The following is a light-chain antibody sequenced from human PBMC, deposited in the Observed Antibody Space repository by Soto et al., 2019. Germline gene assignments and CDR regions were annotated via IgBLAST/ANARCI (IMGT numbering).Light chain of an antibody. J-gene: IGKJ1*01. CDR2: AAS. V-gene: IGKV1-5*01. Sequence: DIQMTQSPPTLSASVGDRVTITCRASQSISRGLAWHQQKAGEAPKLLIYAASTLVSGVPSRFSGSGSGTEFTLTISSLQPHDFATYYCQQYNPGTFGQGTKVEIK. CDR1: QSISRG. CDR3: QQYNPGT.